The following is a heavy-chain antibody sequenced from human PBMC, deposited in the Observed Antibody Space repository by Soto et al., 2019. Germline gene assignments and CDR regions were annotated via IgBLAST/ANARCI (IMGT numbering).Heavy chain of an antibody. J-gene: IGHJ5*02. CDR2: MYAGGTT. CDR3: AREFRDGSNTRLAFDP. CDR1: ELTVSASD. V-gene: IGHV3-66*01. Sequence: GGSLRLSGAASELTVSASDMTWVSHVPGKGLEWVSVMYAGGTTYYANSVKGRFTFSRDNSKNMMYLQMNNLRAEDTAMYYCAREFRDGSNTRLAFDPWGQGTLVTVSS. D-gene: IGHD6-6*01.